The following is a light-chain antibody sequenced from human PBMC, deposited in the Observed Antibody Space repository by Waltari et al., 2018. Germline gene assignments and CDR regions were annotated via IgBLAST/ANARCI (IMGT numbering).Light chain of an antibody. CDR3: QQRRNWPLT. CDR2: DAS. Sequence: EIVLTQSPATLSLSPGERATLSCRASHSVNWYLAWYQQRPGQAPRLLIYDASNRATGIPARFSGSGSETDFTLTISSLQPEDSAVYYCQQRRNWPLTFSGGTKVEIK. CDR1: HSVNWY. J-gene: IGKJ4*01. V-gene: IGKV3-11*01.